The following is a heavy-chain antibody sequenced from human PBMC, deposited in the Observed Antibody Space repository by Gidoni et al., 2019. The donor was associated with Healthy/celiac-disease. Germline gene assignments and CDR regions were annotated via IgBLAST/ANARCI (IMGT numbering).Heavy chain of an antibody. CDR1: GGSISSSSYY. Sequence: QLQLQESGPGLVKPSETLSLTCTVSGGSISSSSYYWGWIRQPPGKGLEWIGSIYYSGSTYYNPSLKSRVTISVDTSKNQFSLKLSSVTAADTAVYYCARAPFLPRYGDYVPPDYWGQGTLVTVSS. CDR2: IYYSGST. V-gene: IGHV4-39*01. D-gene: IGHD4-17*01. J-gene: IGHJ4*02. CDR3: ARAPFLPRYGDYVPPDY.